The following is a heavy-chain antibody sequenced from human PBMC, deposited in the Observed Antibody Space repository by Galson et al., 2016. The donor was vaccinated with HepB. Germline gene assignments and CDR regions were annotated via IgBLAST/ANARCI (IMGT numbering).Heavy chain of an antibody. Sequence: SLRLSCAASGFTFSDYYMTWIRQAPGKGLEWVSYITSRSDLIYYADSVKGRFTISRDNAKKTLYLQMDSLGVEDTAVYYCARVYGGNDLDYWGQGTLVTISS. V-gene: IGHV3-11*04. CDR2: ITSRSDLI. CDR3: ARVYGGNDLDY. CDR1: GFTFSDYY. J-gene: IGHJ4*02. D-gene: IGHD4-23*01.